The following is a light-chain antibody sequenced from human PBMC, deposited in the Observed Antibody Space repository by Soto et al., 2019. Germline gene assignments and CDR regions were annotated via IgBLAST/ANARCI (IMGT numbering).Light chain of an antibody. Sequence: DIVMTQSPDSLAVSLGERATFNCKSSQSVLYSPNNKNYLAWYQQKPGQPPKLLIYWASTRESWVPYRFSGSGSGKDLTLSISSLQDEDVAVYECQEYSSTPLTFVQGTKVEI. CDR3: QEYSSTPLT. V-gene: IGKV4-1*01. J-gene: IGKJ1*01. CDR1: QSVLYSPNNKNY. CDR2: WAS.